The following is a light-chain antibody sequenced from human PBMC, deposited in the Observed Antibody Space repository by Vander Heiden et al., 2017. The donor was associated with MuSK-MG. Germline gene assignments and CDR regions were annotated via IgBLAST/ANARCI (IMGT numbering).Light chain of an antibody. CDR1: QSVSDN. Sequence: DIAMTQSPAPLSASAGDRATLSCRASQSVSDNLAWYQQKPGQAPRLLMYGASTMASGIPARFRGSGSGTEFTLTISNLQSEDFAVYYCQQYYNWPRTFGQGTKVEIK. CDR3: QQYYNWPRT. V-gene: IGKV3-15*01. CDR2: GAS. J-gene: IGKJ1*01.